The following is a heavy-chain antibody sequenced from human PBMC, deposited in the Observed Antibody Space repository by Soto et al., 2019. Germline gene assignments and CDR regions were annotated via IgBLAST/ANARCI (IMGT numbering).Heavy chain of an antibody. CDR3: ARVYGLVQYDDFWSGYYDY. CDR2: FNPRGGTT. V-gene: IGHV1-46*01. CDR1: ANTFINNY. D-gene: IGHD3-3*01. Sequence: QVQLLQSGAEVKKPGASVRISCKSSANTFINNYINWVRQAPGQGLEWLGVFNPRGGTTRYAQKFQGRVTMTGDTSTRTGFMELSNLKSEDTAVYYCARVYGLVQYDDFWSGYYDYWGQGTLVIVSS. J-gene: IGHJ4*02.